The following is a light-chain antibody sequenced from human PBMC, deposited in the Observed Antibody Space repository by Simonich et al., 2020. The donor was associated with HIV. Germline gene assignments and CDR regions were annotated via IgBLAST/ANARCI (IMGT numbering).Light chain of an antibody. CDR1: SSDVGVYNY. Sequence: SALPHPPPCPGPPDQPFTTPGPGPSSDVGVYNYVPWYQQPPGKAPKLMIYDVSKRPSGVSNRFSGSKSGNTASLTISGLQAEDEADYYCSSYTSSSTWVFGGGTKLTVL. J-gene: IGLJ3*02. CDR2: DVS. V-gene: IGLV2-14*01. CDR3: SSYTSSSTWV.